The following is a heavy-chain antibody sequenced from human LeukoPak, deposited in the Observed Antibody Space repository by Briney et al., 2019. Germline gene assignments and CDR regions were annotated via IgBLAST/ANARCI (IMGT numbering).Heavy chain of an antibody. Sequence: PGGSLRLSCAASGFTFSSYAMSWVRQAPGKGLEWVSAISGSGGSTYYADSVKGRFTIFRDNSKNTLYLQMNSLRAEDTAVYYCAKVGYYYDSSGYRDYWGQGTLVTVSS. CDR1: GFTFSSYA. CDR3: AKVGYYYDSSGYRDY. CDR2: ISGSGGST. J-gene: IGHJ4*02. V-gene: IGHV3-23*01. D-gene: IGHD3-22*01.